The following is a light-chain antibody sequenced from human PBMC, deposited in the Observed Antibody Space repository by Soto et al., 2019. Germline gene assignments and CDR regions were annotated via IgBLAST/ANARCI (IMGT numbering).Light chain of an antibody. V-gene: IGKV1-17*01. J-gene: IGKJ2*01. Sequence: DIRMTQSPSSLSASVGDRVSITCRASQGIRNALGWYRQKPGKAPERRMYSASILQTGVPSRFSGRGSGTEFTLTIYSLQPEDFATCYCLQHNTYPYPFGQGTRLDIK. CDR3: LQHNTYPYP. CDR2: SAS. CDR1: QGIRNA.